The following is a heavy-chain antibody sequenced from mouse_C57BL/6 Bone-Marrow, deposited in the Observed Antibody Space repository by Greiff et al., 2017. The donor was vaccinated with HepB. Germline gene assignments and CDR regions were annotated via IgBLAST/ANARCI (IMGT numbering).Heavy chain of an antibody. CDR3: TRPYGSSYGYFDV. CDR2: IYPGNSDT. V-gene: IGHV1-5*01. Sequence: VQLQQSGTVLARPGASVKMSCKTSGYTFTSYWMHWVKQRPGQGLEWIGAIYPGNSDTSYNQKFKGKAKLTADKSSSTAYMELRSLTSEDSAVYYCTRPYGSSYGYFDVWGTGTTVTVSS. CDR1: GYTFTSYW. D-gene: IGHD1-1*01. J-gene: IGHJ1*03.